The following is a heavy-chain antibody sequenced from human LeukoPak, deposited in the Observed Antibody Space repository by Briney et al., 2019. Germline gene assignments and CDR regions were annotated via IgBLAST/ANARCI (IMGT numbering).Heavy chain of an antibody. CDR1: GFTFSSYS. V-gene: IGHV3-21*04. CDR2: ISSSSSYI. CDR3: ARDTMVRGVDY. D-gene: IGHD3-10*01. J-gene: IGHJ4*02. Sequence: GGSLRLSCAASGFTFSSYSMNWVRQAPGKGLEWVSSISSSSSYIYYADSVKGRFTISRDNAKNSLYLQMNSLRAEDTAVYYCARDTMVRGVDYWGQGTLVTVSS.